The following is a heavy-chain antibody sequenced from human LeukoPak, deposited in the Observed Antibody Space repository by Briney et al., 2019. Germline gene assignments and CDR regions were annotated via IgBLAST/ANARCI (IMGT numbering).Heavy chain of an antibody. J-gene: IGHJ4*02. D-gene: IGHD3-10*01. CDR1: GGSFSGYY. Sequence: SETLSLTCAVYGGSFSGYYWSWIRQPPGKGLEWIGEINHSGSTNYNPSLKSRVTISVDTSKNQFSLKLSSVTAADTAVYYCARTGFGAPGYWGQGTLVTVSS. CDR3: ARTGFGAPGY. CDR2: INHSGST. V-gene: IGHV4-34*01.